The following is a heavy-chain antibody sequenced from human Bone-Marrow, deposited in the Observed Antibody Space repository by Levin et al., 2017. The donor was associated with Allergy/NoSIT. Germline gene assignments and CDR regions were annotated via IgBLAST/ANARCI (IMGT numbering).Heavy chain of an antibody. CDR3: ARDLSGYYDQN. D-gene: IGHD3-3*01. V-gene: IGHV3-21*01. Sequence: GESLKISCAASGFTFSSYSMNWVRQAPGKGLEWVSSISSSSSYIYYADSVKGRFTISRDNAKNSLYLQMNSLRAEDTAVYYCARDLSGYYDQNWGQGTLVTVSS. CDR2: ISSSSSYI. CDR1: GFTFSSYS. J-gene: IGHJ4*02.